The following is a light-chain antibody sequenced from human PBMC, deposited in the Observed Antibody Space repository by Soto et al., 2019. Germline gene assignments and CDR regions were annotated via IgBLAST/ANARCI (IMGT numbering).Light chain of an antibody. CDR1: QSVSSRN. V-gene: IGKV3-20*01. J-gene: IGKJ2*01. CDR2: GAS. Sequence: EIVLTQSPGTVSLSPGERATLSCRASQSVSSRNLAWYRQKPGQAPSLLIFGASNRATGLPDRFSGSGSGTDFTLTIGRLEPEDCAVYYCLRYGDSPPAYTFGQGTKLEIK. CDR3: LRYGDSPPAYT.